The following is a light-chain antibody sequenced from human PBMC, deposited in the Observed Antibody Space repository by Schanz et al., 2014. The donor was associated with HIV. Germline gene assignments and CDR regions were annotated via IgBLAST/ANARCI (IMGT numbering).Light chain of an antibody. CDR1: QTISTY. CDR3: QQSYDAPDYT. Sequence: DIQMTQSPSSLSASVGDRVTITCRASQTISTYLNWYQQKPGTAPKLLISDASTLLGGVPPRFSGSGSGTDFTLTISSLQPEDFATYYCQQSYDAPDYTFGQGTKLEIK. V-gene: IGKV1-39*01. J-gene: IGKJ2*01. CDR2: DAS.